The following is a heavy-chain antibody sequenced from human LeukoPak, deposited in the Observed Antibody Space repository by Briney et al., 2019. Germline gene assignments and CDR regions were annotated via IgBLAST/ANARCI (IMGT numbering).Heavy chain of an antibody. V-gene: IGHV4-34*01. Sequence: SETLSLTCAVYGGSFSGYYWSWIRQPPGKGLEWIGEINHSGSTNYNPSLKSRVTISVDTSKNQFSLKLSSVTAADTAVYYCARGHDSSGWCFDYWGQGTLVTVSS. J-gene: IGHJ4*02. D-gene: IGHD6-19*01. CDR2: INHSGST. CDR3: ARGHDSSGWCFDY. CDR1: GGSFSGYY.